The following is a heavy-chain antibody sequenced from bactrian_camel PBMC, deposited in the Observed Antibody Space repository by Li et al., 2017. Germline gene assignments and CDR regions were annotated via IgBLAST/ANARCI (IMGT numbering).Heavy chain of an antibody. CDR3: ANAGGSWYLPYIY. D-gene: IGHD6*01. V-gene: IGHV3S40*01. CDR2: INSGGNNK. Sequence: DVQLVESGGGLVQSGGSLRLSCVASGFTFSSYGMSWVRQAPGKGFEWVSNINSGGNNKYYADSVKGRFTVSRDNAKNAVYLQMGNLKTEDTAMYYCANAGGSWYLPYIYWGQGTQVTVS. CDR1: GFTFSSYG. J-gene: IGHJ4*01.